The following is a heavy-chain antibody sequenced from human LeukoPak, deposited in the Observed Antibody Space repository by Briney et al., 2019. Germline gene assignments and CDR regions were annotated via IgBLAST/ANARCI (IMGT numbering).Heavy chain of an antibody. CDR3: AREDGEMFDY. CDR2: IGRGTSNI. CDR1: GFTLSSYA. D-gene: IGHD2-21*01. V-gene: IGHV3-21*01. Sequence: GRSLRLSCAASGFTLSSYAMNWVRRAPGQGLEWVSSIGRGTSNIYYADSVKGRFTISRDNAKNSLYLQMNSLRAEDTAVYYCAREDGEMFDYWGQGILVTVSS. J-gene: IGHJ4*02.